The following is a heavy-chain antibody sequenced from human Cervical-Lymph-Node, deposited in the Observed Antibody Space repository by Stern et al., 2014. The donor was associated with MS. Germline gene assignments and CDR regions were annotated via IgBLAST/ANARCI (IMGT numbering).Heavy chain of an antibody. CDR3: AKDTDPYSNVNGGAFHI. V-gene: IGHV3-30*18. J-gene: IGHJ3*02. D-gene: IGHD2/OR15-2a*01. CDR1: GFPFSAYG. Sequence: QVQLVESGGGVVQPGRSLRLSCAGSGFPFSAYGIHWVRQAPGNGLEWLAFISHDGGNQYYADSVKGRFTIARDNSKNTMYVQMKSLRAEDTAVYYCAKDTDPYSNVNGGAFHIWGQGTMVTVSS. CDR2: ISHDGGNQ.